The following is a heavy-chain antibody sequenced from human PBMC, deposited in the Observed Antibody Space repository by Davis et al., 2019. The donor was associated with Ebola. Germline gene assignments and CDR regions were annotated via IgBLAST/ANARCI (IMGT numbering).Heavy chain of an antibody. CDR3: ASPLTYYYGSGIYSSPYYFDY. J-gene: IGHJ4*02. Sequence: SETLSLTCTVSGGSISSYYWSWIRQPPGKGLEWIGSMYYSGSTYYNPSLKSRVTISVDTSKNQFSLKLSSVTAADTAVYYCASPLTYYYGSGIYSSPYYFDYWGQGTLVTVSS. CDR1: GGSISSYY. D-gene: IGHD3-10*01. CDR2: MYYSGST. V-gene: IGHV4-59*05.